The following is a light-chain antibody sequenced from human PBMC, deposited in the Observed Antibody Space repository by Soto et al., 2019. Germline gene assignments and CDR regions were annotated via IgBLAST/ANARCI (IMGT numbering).Light chain of an antibody. CDR3: SSYAGSDNYV. CDR1: SSDTGDYNY. Sequence: QSARTQPPSASGAPGQSGTISCSGNSSDTGDYNYVSWYQQHPGKAPKLMIYEVSKRPSGVPDRFSGSKSGNTASLTVSGLQAEDEADYYCSSYAGSDNYVFGTGTKVTVL. J-gene: IGLJ1*01. CDR2: EVS. V-gene: IGLV2-8*01.